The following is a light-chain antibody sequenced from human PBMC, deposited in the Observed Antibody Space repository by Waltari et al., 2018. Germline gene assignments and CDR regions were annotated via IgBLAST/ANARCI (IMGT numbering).Light chain of an antibody. CDR2: SVS. J-gene: IGKJ1*01. CDR1: QDISNS. Sequence: DIHMTQSPSSLSASVGYRVTVSCRSSQDISNSLAWYQQKPGRPPKLLIFSVSTLRSWVPSRFSGSGSGTDFTLIISGLQPEDVATYYCQTYNTSPRTFGQGTKVEVK. V-gene: IGKV1-27*01. CDR3: QTYNTSPRT.